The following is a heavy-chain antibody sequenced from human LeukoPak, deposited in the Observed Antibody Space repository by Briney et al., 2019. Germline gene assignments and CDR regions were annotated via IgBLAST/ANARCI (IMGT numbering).Heavy chain of an antibody. V-gene: IGHV3-33*06. CDR2: IWYDGSNK. CDR1: GFTFSSYG. J-gene: IGHJ6*02. Sequence: HPGGSLRLSCAASGFTFSSYGMHWVRQAPGKGLEWVAVIWYDGSNKYYADSVKGRFTISRDNSKNTLYLQMNSLRAEDTAVYYCAKDSLDLPLWFGELRSGPGMDVWGQGTTVTVSS. D-gene: IGHD3-10*01. CDR3: AKDSLDLPLWFGELRSGPGMDV.